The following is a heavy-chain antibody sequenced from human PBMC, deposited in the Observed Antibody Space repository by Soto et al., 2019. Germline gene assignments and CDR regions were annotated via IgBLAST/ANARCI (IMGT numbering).Heavy chain of an antibody. D-gene: IGHD3-16*01. Sequence: SETLSLTCAVYGGSFSGYYWSWIRQPPGKGLEWIGEINHSGSTNYNPSLKSRVTISVDTSKNQFSLKLSSVTAADTAVYYCARGMGAENTFYYYYGMDVWGQGTTVTVSS. J-gene: IGHJ6*02. CDR3: ARGMGAENTFYYYYGMDV. CDR1: GGSFSGYY. V-gene: IGHV4-34*01. CDR2: INHSGST.